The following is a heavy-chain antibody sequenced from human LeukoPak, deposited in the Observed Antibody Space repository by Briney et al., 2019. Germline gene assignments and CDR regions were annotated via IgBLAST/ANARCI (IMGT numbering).Heavy chain of an antibody. CDR1: GGPISSYY. J-gene: IGHJ5*02. D-gene: IGHD3-10*01. CDR2: IYYSGST. CDR3: ARDRYYYGSGSPPVGP. V-gene: IGHV4-59*01. Sequence: SETLSLTCTVSGGPISSYYWSWIRQPPGKGLEWIGYIYYSGSTNYNPSLKSRVTISVDTSKNQFSLKLSSVTAADTPVYYSARDRYYYGSGSPPVGPWGQGTLVTVSS.